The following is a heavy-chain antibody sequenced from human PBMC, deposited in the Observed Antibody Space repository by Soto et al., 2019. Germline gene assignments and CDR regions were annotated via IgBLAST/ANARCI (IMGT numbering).Heavy chain of an antibody. V-gene: IGHV3-30-3*01. D-gene: IGHD5-12*01. CDR2: ISYDGSNK. CDR1: GFTFSSYA. Sequence: GGSLRLSCAASGFTFSSYAMHWVRQAPGKGLEWVAVISYDGSNKYYADSVKGRFTISRDNSKNTLYLQMNSLRAEDTAVYYCARPPYGYKNPYYFDYWGQGTLVTVSS. J-gene: IGHJ4*02. CDR3: ARPPYGYKNPYYFDY.